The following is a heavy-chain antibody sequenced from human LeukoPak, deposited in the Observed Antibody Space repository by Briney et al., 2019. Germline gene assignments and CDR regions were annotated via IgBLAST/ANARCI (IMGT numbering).Heavy chain of an antibody. CDR3: AKDARYFDY. Sequence: PGGSLRLSCAASGFTFSSYGMHWVRQAPGKGLKWVAIISYDGSNIYYADSVKGRFTISRDNSKNTLYLQMNSLRAEDTAVYYCAKDARYFDYWGQGTLVTVSS. CDR1: GFTFSSYG. V-gene: IGHV3-30*18. CDR2: ISYDGSNI. J-gene: IGHJ4*02.